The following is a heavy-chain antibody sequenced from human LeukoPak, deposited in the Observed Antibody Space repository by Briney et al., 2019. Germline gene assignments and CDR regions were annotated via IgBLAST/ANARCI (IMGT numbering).Heavy chain of an antibody. J-gene: IGHJ4*02. CDR3: ARRASAGIFFDY. V-gene: IGHV3-64*02. Sequence: QPGGSLRLSCAASGFTFSNYAMHWVRQAPGKGLEYVSAITSNGGNTYYADSVQGRFTISRDNSKNTLYLQMGGLRAEDMAIYFCARRASAGIFFDYWGQGILVTVSS. D-gene: IGHD3-9*01. CDR2: ITSNGGNT. CDR1: GFTFSNYA.